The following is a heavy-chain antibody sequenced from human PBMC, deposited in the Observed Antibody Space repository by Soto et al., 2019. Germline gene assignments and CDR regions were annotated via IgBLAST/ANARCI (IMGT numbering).Heavy chain of an antibody. CDR2: INESGST. CDR3: ARGSGIVALPGELEDVNYDY. CDR1: GQSFSGHS. V-gene: IGHV4-34*01. D-gene: IGHD1-1*01. Sequence: QVQLQQWGAGLVKPSETLSLSCAVYGQSFSGHSWAWIRQPPGKGLEWIGEINESGSTYYNPSLRSRVTISTDTSKNPFSLKLGAVSAADTAAYFCARGSGIVALPGELEDVNYDYWGQGTLVNVSS. J-gene: IGHJ4*02.